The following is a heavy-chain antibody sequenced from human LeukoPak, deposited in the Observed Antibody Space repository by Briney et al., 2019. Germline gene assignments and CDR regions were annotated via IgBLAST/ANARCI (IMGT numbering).Heavy chain of an antibody. V-gene: IGHV3-7*01. CDR3: ARGSSISTYSALDY. J-gene: IGHJ4*02. D-gene: IGHD2-2*01. CDR1: GFTFSIHS. Sequence: GGSLRLSCAASGFTFSIHSMKWVRQAPGKGLEWVANIKQDGSEISYVDSVKGRFTISRDNAKNSLSLQMNSLRAEDTAVYFCARGSSISTYSALDYWGQGTLVTVSS. CDR2: IKQDGSEI.